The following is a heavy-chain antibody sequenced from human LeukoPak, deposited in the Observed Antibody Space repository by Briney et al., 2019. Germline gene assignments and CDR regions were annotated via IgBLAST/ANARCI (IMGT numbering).Heavy chain of an antibody. CDR3: ARAPASDY. CDR1: GFSFSSYS. Sequence: GGSLRLSCAASGFSFSSYSMNWVSQAPGKGLEWVSSISTSSSYIYYVDSVKGRFTISRDNAKNSLYLQMNSLRVEDTAVYYCARAPASDYWGQGTLVTVSS. CDR2: ISTSSSYI. V-gene: IGHV3-21*01. J-gene: IGHJ4*02.